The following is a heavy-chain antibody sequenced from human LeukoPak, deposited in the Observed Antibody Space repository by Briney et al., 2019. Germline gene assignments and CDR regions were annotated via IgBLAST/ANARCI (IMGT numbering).Heavy chain of an antibody. CDR3: TRGRYCSSTSCYEWWFDP. CDR1: GCSISSYY. Sequence: SETLSLTCTVSGCSISSYYWSWIRQPPGKGLECIGYIYYSGSTNYNPSLKSRVTISVDTSKNQFSLKLSSVTAADTAVYYCTRGRYCSSTSCYEWWFDPWGQGTLVTVSS. J-gene: IGHJ5*02. V-gene: IGHV4-59*01. D-gene: IGHD2-2*01. CDR2: IYYSGST.